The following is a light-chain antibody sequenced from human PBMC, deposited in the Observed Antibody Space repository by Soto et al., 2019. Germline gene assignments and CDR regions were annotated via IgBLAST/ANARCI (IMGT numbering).Light chain of an antibody. CDR3: QQYDSFSVT. Sequence: EIVLTQSPGTLSLSPGERATLSCTASQSVAGNFLAWYQQRPGKAPKLLIYDVSALKRGVPPRFSGSGSGTEFTLTISSLQPDDFATYYCQQYDSFSVTFGQGTKVEIK. CDR1: QSVAGNF. J-gene: IGKJ1*01. V-gene: IGKV3-20*01. CDR2: DVS.